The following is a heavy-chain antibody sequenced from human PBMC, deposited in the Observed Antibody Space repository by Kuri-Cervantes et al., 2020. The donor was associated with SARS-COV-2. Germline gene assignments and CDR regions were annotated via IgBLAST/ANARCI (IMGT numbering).Heavy chain of an antibody. Sequence: SLKISCAASGFTFDDYAMHWVRQAPGKGLEWVSGISWNSGSIGYADSVKGRFTISRDNSKNTLCLQMNSLRAEDTAVYYCARDGLRMEGPITIFGVAPFGNWFDPWGQGTLVTVSS. V-gene: IGHV3-9*01. D-gene: IGHD3-3*01. J-gene: IGHJ5*02. CDR2: ISWNSGSI. CDR3: ARDGLRMEGPITIFGVAPFGNWFDP. CDR1: GFTFDDYA.